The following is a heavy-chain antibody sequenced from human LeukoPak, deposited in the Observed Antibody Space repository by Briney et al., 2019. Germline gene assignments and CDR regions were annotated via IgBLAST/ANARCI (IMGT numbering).Heavy chain of an antibody. CDR1: GFTFSSYS. D-gene: IGHD3-22*01. V-gene: IGHV3-48*01. Sequence: GGSLRLSCAASGFTFSSYSMNWVRQAPGKGLEWVSYISSSSSTIYYADSVKGRFTISRDNAKDSLYLQMNSLRAEDTAVYYCAREHDYSGYYYGVSYYFDYWGQGTLVTVSS. CDR2: ISSSSSTI. J-gene: IGHJ4*02. CDR3: AREHDYSGYYYGVSYYFDY.